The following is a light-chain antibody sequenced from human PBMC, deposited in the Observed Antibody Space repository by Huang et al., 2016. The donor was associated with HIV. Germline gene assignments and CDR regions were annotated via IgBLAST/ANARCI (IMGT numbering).Light chain of an antibody. J-gene: IGKJ5*01. CDR2: HSS. CDR1: QGVGSD. V-gene: IGKV1-33*01. CDR3: QVLES. Sequence: IHVTQSPSSLAVSVGDRVTITCRASQGVGSDLHWYQQKRGRPPKILIPHSSAREEGVPSRFSGSGFHTSFTFTISGLQPDDFATYYCQVLESFGQGTRL.